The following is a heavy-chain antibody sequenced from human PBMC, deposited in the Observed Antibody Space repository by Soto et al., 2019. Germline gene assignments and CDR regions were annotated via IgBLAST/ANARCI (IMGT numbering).Heavy chain of an antibody. CDR3: ARAVVRHFDY. CDR2: IYYSGST. J-gene: IGHJ4*02. Sequence: QVQLQESGPGLVKPSETLSLTCTVSGGSISSYYWSWIRQPPGKGLEWIGYIYYSGSTNYNPSLKSRVTISVDTSKNQFSLKLSSVTAADTAVYYCARAVVRHFDYWGQGTLVTVSS. D-gene: IGHD2-15*01. CDR1: GGSISSYY. V-gene: IGHV4-59*01.